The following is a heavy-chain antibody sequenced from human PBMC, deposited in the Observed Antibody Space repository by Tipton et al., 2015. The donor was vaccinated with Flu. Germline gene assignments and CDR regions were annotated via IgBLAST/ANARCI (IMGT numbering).Heavy chain of an antibody. CDR1: GFIFVNFA. CDR2: IRRQGLGGTS. V-gene: IGHV3-49*04. Sequence: SLRLSCSTSGFIFVNFAMSWVRQAPGKGLEWVGFIRRQGLGGTSEFAASVKGRFSISRDDSKSIIYLEMNSLEIGDTAVYYCTRGGPQVLDYWGQGTVVTVSS. J-gene: IGHJ4*02. D-gene: IGHD1-14*01. CDR3: TRGGPQVLDY.